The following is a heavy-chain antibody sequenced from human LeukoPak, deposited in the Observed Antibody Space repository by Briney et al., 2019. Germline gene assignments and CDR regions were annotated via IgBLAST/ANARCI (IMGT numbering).Heavy chain of an antibody. V-gene: IGHV4-4*07. CDR2: IYTSGST. CDR1: GVSISSYY. D-gene: IGHD6-13*01. CDR3: ARDGDSSSWPRDAFDI. J-gene: IGHJ3*02. Sequence: PSETLSLTCTVSGVSISSYYWSWIRQPAGKGLEWIGRIYTSGSTNYNPSLKSRVTMSVDTSKNQFSLKLSSVTAEDTAVYYCARDGDSSSWPRDAFDIWGQGTMVTVSS.